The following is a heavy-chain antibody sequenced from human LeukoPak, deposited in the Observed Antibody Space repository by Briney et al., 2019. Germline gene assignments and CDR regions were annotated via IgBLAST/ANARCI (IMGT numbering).Heavy chain of an antibody. Sequence: SETLSLTCAVSGGSISSYFWSRIRQPPGKGLEWIAYIYYSGSTNYNPSLKGRVTISVDTSRNQFSLKLSSVTAADTAVYYCARGVPTSYYYESAAYYFDYWGQGTPDTVSS. CDR2: IYYSGST. V-gene: IGHV4-59*01. CDR3: ARGVPTSYYYESAAYYFDY. CDR1: GGSISSYF. J-gene: IGHJ4*02. D-gene: IGHD3-22*01.